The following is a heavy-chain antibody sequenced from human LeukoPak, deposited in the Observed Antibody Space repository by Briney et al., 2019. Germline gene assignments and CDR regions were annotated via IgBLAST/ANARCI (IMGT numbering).Heavy chain of an antibody. CDR1: GFTLSNYG. V-gene: IGHV3-33*01. CDR3: ARESSLTGAYFDW. J-gene: IGHJ4*02. CDR2: IWYDGTNK. Sequence: GRSLRLSCAASGFTLSNYGMQWVRQAQGKGLEWVAVIWYDGTNKQYVDSVKGRFTISRDNSENTLYLQMNSLRDEDTAVYYCARESSLTGAYFDWWGQGTLVTVSS. D-gene: IGHD3-10*01.